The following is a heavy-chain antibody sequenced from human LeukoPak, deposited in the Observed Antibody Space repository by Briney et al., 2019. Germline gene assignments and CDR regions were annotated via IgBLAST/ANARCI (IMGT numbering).Heavy chain of an antibody. V-gene: IGHV3-74*01. Sequence: GGSLRLSCAASGFTFSSYWMQWVRHAPGKGLVWVSRLSPDGSSTTSADSVKGRFTISRDNAKNTLYMQIGSLRADDTAVYYCTRMSREAPLLPDPWGQGTLCTVS. D-gene: IGHD5-24*01. CDR2: LSPDGSST. J-gene: IGHJ5*02. CDR3: TRMSREAPLLPDP. CDR1: GFTFSSYW.